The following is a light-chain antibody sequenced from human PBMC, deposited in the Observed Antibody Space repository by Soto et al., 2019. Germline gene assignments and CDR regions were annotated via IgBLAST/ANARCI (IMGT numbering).Light chain of an antibody. CDR1: SSDVGGYNF. CDR3: TSYTSSITYV. J-gene: IGLJ1*01. CDR2: DVT. V-gene: IGLV2-14*03. Sequence: QPVLTEPAAVSVSPGQSITISCTGTSSDVGGYNFVSWYQHHPGKAPKLIIYDVTNRPSGISNRFSGSKSGNTASLTISGLQAEDEADYYCTSYTSSITYVFGTGTKVTVL.